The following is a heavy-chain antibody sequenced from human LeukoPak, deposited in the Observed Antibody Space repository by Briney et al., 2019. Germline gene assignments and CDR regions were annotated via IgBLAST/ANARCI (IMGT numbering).Heavy chain of an antibody. Sequence: GGPLRLSCGASGFTLNISDMNWVPQSPGGALEGFAYIGRSGFARYYADSVGGRFTISRQNANNTLYVQVHTQRAEHRAVYLCARVSQMTIFLVAHSLYYMAVWGIGTAVTVSS. CDR1: GFTLNISD. J-gene: IGHJ6*03. CDR2: IGRSGFAR. CDR3: ARVSQMTIFLVAHSLYYMAV. V-gene: IGHV3-48*03. D-gene: IGHD3-3*01.